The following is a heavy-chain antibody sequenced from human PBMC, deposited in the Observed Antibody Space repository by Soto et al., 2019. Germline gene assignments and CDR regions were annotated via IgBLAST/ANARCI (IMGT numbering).Heavy chain of an antibody. CDR1: GFTFGTYA. CDR2: ISSDGSDK. V-gene: IGHV3-30-3*01. CDR3: ARDLSVGAADYYFDY. D-gene: IGHD1-26*01. Sequence: PGGSLILSCAASGFTFGTYALHWVRQAPGKGLEWVAVISSDGSDKKYADSVKGRFTISRDNSKNTLYLQMNSLRGEDTAVFYCARDLSVGAADYYFDYWGQGTMVNVSS. J-gene: IGHJ4*02.